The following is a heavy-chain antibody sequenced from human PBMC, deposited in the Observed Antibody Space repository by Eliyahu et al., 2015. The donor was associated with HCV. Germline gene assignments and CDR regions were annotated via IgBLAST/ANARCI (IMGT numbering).Heavy chain of an antibody. CDR1: GGSFSGYY. CDR3: ARLGPRPGPRSGRWFDP. V-gene: IGHV4-34*01. J-gene: IGHJ5*02. D-gene: IGHD1-14*01. CDR2: INQSGXT. Sequence: QVQLQQWGAGLLKPSETLSLTCAXXGGSFSGYYWSWIRQPPGKGLEWIGEINQSGXTNYNPSLKSRVTISVDTSKNQFSLKLSSVTAADTAVYYCARLGPRPGPRSGRWFDPWGQGTLVTVSS.